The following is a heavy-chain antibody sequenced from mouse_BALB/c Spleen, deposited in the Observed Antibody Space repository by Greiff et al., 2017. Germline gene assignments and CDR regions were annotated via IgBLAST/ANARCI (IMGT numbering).Heavy chain of an antibody. CDR2: INPNNGGT. D-gene: IGHD5-1*01. V-gene: IGHV1-18*01. CDR1: GYTFTDYN. J-gene: IGHJ4*01. CDR3: ARRNVPYAMDY. Sequence: EVQLQQSGPELVKPGASVKIPCKASGYTFTDYNMDWVKQSHGKSLEWIGDINPNNGGTIYNQKFKGKATLTVDKSSSTAYMELRSLTSEDTAVYYCARRNVPYAMDYWGQGTSVTVSS.